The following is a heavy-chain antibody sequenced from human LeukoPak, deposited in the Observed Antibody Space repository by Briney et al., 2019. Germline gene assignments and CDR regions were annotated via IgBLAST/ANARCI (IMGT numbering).Heavy chain of an antibody. J-gene: IGHJ6*02. D-gene: IGHD4-11*01. CDR3: ARDPTVTRPYYYGMDV. CDR2: IYYSGST. Sequence: SETLSLTCTVSGGSFSSYYWSWIRQPPGKGLEWIGYIYYSGSTNYNPSLKSRVTISVDTSKNQFSLKLSSVTAADTAVYYCARDPTVTRPYYYGMDVWGQGTTVTVSS. V-gene: IGHV4-59*01. CDR1: GGSFSSYY.